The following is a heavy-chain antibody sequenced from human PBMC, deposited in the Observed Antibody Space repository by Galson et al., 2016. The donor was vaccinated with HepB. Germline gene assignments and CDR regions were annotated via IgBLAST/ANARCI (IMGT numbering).Heavy chain of an antibody. CDR1: GGSISSAGYY. CDR2: IFYTGTA. D-gene: IGHD2-2*01. CDR3: ARDCSSTRRYDYYFYRDV. J-gene: IGHJ6*03. Sequence: TLSPTCSVSGGSISSAGYYWTWIRQLPGKGLEWIGHIFYTGTAYYNPSLESRVSISVDTSNNQFSLNLTSVNAADTAVYVCARDCSSTRRYDYYFYRDVWGRGTTVTVSS. V-gene: IGHV4-31*03.